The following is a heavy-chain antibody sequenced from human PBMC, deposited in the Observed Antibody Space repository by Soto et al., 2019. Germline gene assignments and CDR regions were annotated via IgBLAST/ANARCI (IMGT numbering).Heavy chain of an antibody. CDR1: GYTFTSYG. Sequence: ASVKVSCKASGYTFTSYGISWVRQAPGQGLEWMGWICAYNGNTNYAQKLQGRVTMTTDTSTSTAYMELRSLRSDDTAVYYCARATRSDCSSTSCIYYYYYGMDVWGQGTTVTVSS. CDR3: ARATRSDCSSTSCIYYYYYGMDV. D-gene: IGHD2-2*01. V-gene: IGHV1-18*04. J-gene: IGHJ6*02. CDR2: ICAYNGNT.